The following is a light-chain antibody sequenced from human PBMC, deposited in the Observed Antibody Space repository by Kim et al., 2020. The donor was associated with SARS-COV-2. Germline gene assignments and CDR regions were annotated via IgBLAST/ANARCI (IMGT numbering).Light chain of an antibody. CDR1: QSISSY. CDR3: QQSYSTPLT. V-gene: IGKV1-39*01. Sequence: DIQMTQSPSSLSASVGDRVTITCRASQSISSYLNWYQQKPGKAPKLLIYGASSLQSGVPSRFSGSGSGTDFTLTISSLQPEDFATYYWQQSYSTPLTFGGGTKVDIK. CDR2: GAS. J-gene: IGKJ4*01.